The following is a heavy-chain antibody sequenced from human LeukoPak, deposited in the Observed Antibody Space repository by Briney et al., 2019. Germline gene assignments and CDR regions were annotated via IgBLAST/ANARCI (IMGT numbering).Heavy chain of an antibody. CDR1: GFTFSDYY. V-gene: IGHV3-11*01. CDR2: ISSSGSTI. J-gene: IGHJ4*02. Sequence: GGSLRLSCAASGFTFSDYYMSWIRQAPGKGLEWVSYISSSGSTIYYADSVKGRFTISRDNAKNSLCLQMNSLRAEDTAVYYCARDRTWGFYGSGSFDYWGQGTLVTVSS. D-gene: IGHD3-10*01. CDR3: ARDRTWGFYGSGSFDY.